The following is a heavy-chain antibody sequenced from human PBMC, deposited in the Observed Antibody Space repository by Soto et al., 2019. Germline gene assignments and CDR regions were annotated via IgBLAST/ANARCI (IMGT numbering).Heavy chain of an antibody. J-gene: IGHJ3*02. CDR1: GGTFSSYA. Sequence: SVKDSCKASGGTFSSYAISWVRQAPGQGLEWMGGIIPIFGTANYAQKFQGRVTITADESTSTAYMELSSLRSEDTAVYYCARGSKVATYDDFDIWGQGTMVTVSS. D-gene: IGHD5-12*01. CDR2: IIPIFGTA. CDR3: ARGSKVATYDDFDI. V-gene: IGHV1-69*13.